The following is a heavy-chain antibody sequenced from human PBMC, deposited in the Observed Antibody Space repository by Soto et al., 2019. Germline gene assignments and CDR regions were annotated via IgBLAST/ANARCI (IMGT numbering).Heavy chain of an antibody. J-gene: IGHJ4*02. CDR1: GFTFSNYA. Sequence: EVQLLESGGGLVQPGGSLRLSCAASGFTFSNYAMSWVRQAPGKRLEWVSVISGSGDNTYYADAVKGRFTISRDNSKNTLYLQMNSLRTEDTAVYYCAKDGYSSGWWEYYFDYWGQGTLVTVSS. D-gene: IGHD6-19*01. V-gene: IGHV3-23*01. CDR2: ISGSGDNT. CDR3: AKDGYSSGWWEYYFDY.